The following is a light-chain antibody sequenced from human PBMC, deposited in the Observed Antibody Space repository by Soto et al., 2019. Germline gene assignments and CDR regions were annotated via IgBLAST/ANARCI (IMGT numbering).Light chain of an antibody. CDR1: QSVSSY. CDR2: DAS. CDR3: QQYVNSPGT. Sequence: EIVLTQSPATLSLSPEERAALSCRASQSVSSYLAWYQQKPGQAPRLLIYDASNRATGIPARFSGSGSGTDFTLTISRLEPEDFAVYYCQQYVNSPGTFGQGTRLEIK. J-gene: IGKJ5*01. V-gene: IGKV3-11*01.